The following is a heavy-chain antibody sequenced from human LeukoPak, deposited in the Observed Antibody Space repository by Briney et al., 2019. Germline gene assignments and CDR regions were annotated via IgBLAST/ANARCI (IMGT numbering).Heavy chain of an antibody. Sequence: GGSLRLSCAASGFTFSGYSMTWVRQAPGKGLEWVSYISLSSTTIYYADSVKGRFTISRDDAKNSLYLQMNSLRDEDTAVYYCARVSGWPWDHWGQGTLVTVSS. V-gene: IGHV3-48*02. D-gene: IGHD2-15*01. CDR1: GFTFSGYS. CDR3: ARVSGWPWDH. J-gene: IGHJ4*02. CDR2: ISLSSTTI.